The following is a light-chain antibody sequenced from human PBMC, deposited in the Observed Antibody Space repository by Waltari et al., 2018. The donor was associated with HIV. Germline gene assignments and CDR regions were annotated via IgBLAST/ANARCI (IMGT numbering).Light chain of an antibody. Sequence: SYVLTQPPSVSVAPGQTARIACGGNSIGTKSVHWYQQKPGQAPVLVVSDDSDRPSGIPERFSGSKSGNAATLTIISVEVGDEADYYCQVWYSLTDPVVFGGGTKLTVL. J-gene: IGLJ2*01. CDR2: DDS. CDR3: QVWYSLTDPVV. CDR1: SIGTKS. V-gene: IGLV3-21*02.